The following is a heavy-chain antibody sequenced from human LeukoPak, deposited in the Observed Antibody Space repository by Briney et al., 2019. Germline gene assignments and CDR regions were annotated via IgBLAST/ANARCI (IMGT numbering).Heavy chain of an antibody. J-gene: IGHJ4*02. D-gene: IGHD3-9*01. CDR3: ARRVVAVLRYFDWWEPDKEFDY. V-gene: IGHV4-39*01. CDR2: IYYSGST. Sequence: SETLSLTCTVSGGSISSSSYYWGWIRQPPGKGLEWIGSIYYSGSTYYNPSLKSRVTISVDTSKNQFSLKLSSVTAADTAVYYCARRVVAVLRYFDWWEPDKEFDYWGQGTLVTVSS. CDR1: GGSISSSSYY.